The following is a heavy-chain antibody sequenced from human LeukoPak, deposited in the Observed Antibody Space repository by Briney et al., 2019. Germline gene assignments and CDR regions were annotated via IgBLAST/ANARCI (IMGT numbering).Heavy chain of an antibody. J-gene: IGHJ4*02. Sequence: PSETLSLTCTVSGDSITTHYWSWIRQPAGKGLEWIGLISTTGSTYYNPSLQSRVTMSIDTSKNQFSLKLNSVTAADTAVYYCAREVEMATQFDYWGQGTLVTVSS. D-gene: IGHD5-24*01. V-gene: IGHV4-4*07. CDR2: ISTTGST. CDR1: GDSITTHY. CDR3: AREVEMATQFDY.